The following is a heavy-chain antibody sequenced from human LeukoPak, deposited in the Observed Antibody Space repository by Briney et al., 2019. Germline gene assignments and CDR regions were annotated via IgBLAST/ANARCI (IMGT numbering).Heavy chain of an antibody. CDR3: ARRAVHCSSTSCYYYYYYMDV. V-gene: IGHV4-4*07. CDR2: IYTSGST. J-gene: IGHJ6*03. Sequence: SETLSLTCTVSGGSISSYYWSWIRQPAGKGLEWIGRIYTSGSTNYNPSLKSRVTMSVDTSKNQFSLKLSSVTAADTAVYYCARRAVHCSSTSCYYYYYYMDVWGKGTTVTVSS. CDR1: GGSISSYY. D-gene: IGHD2-2*01.